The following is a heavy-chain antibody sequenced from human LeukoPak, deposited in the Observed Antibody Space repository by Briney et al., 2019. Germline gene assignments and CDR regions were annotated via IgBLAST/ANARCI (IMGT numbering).Heavy chain of an antibody. CDR1: GYTFSSYD. V-gene: IGHV1-8*01. J-gene: IGHJ2*01. D-gene: IGHD3-3*01. Sequence: ASVKVSCTASGYTFSSYDINWVRQAAGQGLEWMGWMNPKTGNTGYAQKFQGRLSFTRNTSINTAYMELSSLRSEDTAVYYCARGPRVFGVVLSSHWFFDVWGRGTLVTVSS. CDR2: MNPKTGNT. CDR3: ARGPRVFGVVLSSHWFFDV.